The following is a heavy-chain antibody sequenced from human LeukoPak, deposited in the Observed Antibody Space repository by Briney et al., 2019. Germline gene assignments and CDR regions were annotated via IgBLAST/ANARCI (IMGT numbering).Heavy chain of an antibody. CDR3: AKEHVPRGSIVGFDM. V-gene: IGHV3-23*01. J-gene: IGHJ3*02. D-gene: IGHD3-10*01. CDR2: ISSSGGAT. CDR1: GFTFSAFP. Sequence: GGSLRLSCVASGFTFSAFPLSWVRQAPGRGLEWVSAISSSGGATYYAESVQGRVTISRDNSKNTVHLQMDSLRGDDTAMYYCAKEHVPRGSIVGFDMWGQGTMVTVSS.